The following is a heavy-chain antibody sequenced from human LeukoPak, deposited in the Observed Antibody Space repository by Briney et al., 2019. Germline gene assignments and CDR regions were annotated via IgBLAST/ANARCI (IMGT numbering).Heavy chain of an antibody. D-gene: IGHD3-9*01. V-gene: IGHV1-2*02. CDR1: GYTFTGHF. J-gene: IGHJ4*02. Sequence: GASVKVSCKASGYTFTGHFLHWVRQAPGQGLEWMGWINPNSGVTSYAQKFQGRVAVTRDTSIDTAYMELSSLRSEDTAVYYCAREAFYDILTKNFDYWGQGTLVTVSS. CDR2: INPNSGVT. CDR3: AREAFYDILTKNFDY.